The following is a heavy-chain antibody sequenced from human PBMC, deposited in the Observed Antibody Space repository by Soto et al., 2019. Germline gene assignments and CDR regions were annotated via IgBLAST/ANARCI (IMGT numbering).Heavy chain of an antibody. Sequence: GGSXRLSGASSGCTFSIYSMNLVRQAPGKGLEWVSSISSSSSYIYYADSAKGRFTISRDNAKNSLYLKMNSLRAEHTAVYSCERLALAEAELETWGPGTLVTVYS. D-gene: IGHD6-13*01. CDR3: ERLALAEAELET. CDR1: GCTFSIYS. CDR2: ISSSSSYI. V-gene: IGHV3-21*01. J-gene: IGHJ4*02.